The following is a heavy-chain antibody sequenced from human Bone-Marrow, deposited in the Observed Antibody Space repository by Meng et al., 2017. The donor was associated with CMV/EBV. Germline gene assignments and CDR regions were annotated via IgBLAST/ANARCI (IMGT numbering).Heavy chain of an antibody. V-gene: IGHV4-39*07. J-gene: IGHJ4*02. D-gene: IGHD2-2*01. CDR3: SRGSVPAAPFDY. CDR1: GGSISSSSYH. Sequence: SATLSLTCTIAGGSISSSSYHWSRIRQPPGKGLEWIGEINHSGSTNYNPSLKSRVTISVDTSKNQFSLKLSSVTAADTAVYYWSRGSVPAAPFDYWGQGNLVTASS. CDR2: INHSGST.